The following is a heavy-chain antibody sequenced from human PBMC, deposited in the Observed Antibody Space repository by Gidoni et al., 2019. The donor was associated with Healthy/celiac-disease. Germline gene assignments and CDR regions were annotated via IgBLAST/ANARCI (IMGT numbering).Heavy chain of an antibody. CDR3: ARVWEDYYGSGSYYDTYYFDY. CDR2: IIPIFGTA. J-gene: IGHJ4*02. V-gene: IGHV1-69*06. D-gene: IGHD3-10*01. CDR1: GGTFSSYD. Sequence: QVQLVQSGAEVKKPGSSVKVSCKASGGTFSSYDISWVRQAPGQGLAWMGGIIPIFGTANYAQKFQGRVTITADKSTSTAYMELSSLRSEDTAVYYCARVWEDYYGSGSYYDTYYFDYWGQGTLVTVSS.